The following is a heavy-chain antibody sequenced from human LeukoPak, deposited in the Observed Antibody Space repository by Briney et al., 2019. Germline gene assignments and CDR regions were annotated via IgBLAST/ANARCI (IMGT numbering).Heavy chain of an antibody. CDR3: ARQDAVTDQYYFVY. CDR2: FYPGASDT. CDR1: GYRFTSYW. Sequence: GESLKSSFQGSGYRFTSYWIGWVRQMPGKGRELRGIFYPGASDTRYSPSLQGQFTIPDEKSINTASLQWSSWKASNPAMYYRARQDAVTDQYYFVYCGQRTLLTASS. V-gene: IGHV5-51*01. J-gene: IGHJ4*02. D-gene: IGHD4-11*01.